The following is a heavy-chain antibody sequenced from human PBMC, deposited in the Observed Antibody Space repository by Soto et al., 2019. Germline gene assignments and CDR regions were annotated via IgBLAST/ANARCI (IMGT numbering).Heavy chain of an antibody. Sequence: ASVKVSCKASGYTFTVYYMHFVLQSRGQGLEWMGWINPNSGGTNYAQKFQGRVTMTRDTSISTTYMELSRLRSDDTAVYYCARGGGRVPAAIGFDYWGQGTLVTVSS. D-gene: IGHD2-2*02. J-gene: IGHJ4*02. CDR2: INPNSGGT. V-gene: IGHV1-2*02. CDR1: GYTFTVYY. CDR3: ARGGGRVPAAIGFDY.